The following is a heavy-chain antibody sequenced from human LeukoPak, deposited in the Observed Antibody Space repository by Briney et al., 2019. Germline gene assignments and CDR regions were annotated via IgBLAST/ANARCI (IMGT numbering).Heavy chain of an antibody. CDR2: ISGSGGST. CDR3: AKDRLSAITMIVVVITTGLNY. CDR1: GFTFSSYA. J-gene: IGHJ4*02. D-gene: IGHD3-22*01. Sequence: GGSLRLSCAASGFTFSSYAMSWVRQAPGNGLEWVSAISGSGGSTYYADSVKGRFTISRDNSKNTLYLQMNSLRAEDTAVYYCAKDRLSAITMIVVVITTGLNYWGQGTLVTVSS. V-gene: IGHV3-23*01.